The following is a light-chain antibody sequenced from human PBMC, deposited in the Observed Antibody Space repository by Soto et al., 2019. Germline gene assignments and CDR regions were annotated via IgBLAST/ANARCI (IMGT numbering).Light chain of an antibody. Sequence: QSVLTQPASVSGSPGQSITISCTGSSSDVGGNKYVSWYQQYPGKAPKLMICDVSNRPSGVSNRFSGSKSGNTASLTISGLQAEDEAGYYCSAFTGTTYVFGTGTKLTVL. J-gene: IGLJ1*01. V-gene: IGLV2-14*01. CDR3: SAFTGTTYV. CDR2: DVS. CDR1: SSDVGGNKY.